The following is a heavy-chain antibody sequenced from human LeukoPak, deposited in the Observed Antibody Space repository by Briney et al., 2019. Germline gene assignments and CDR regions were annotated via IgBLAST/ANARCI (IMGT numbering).Heavy chain of an antibody. CDR1: GYTFTTYG. D-gene: IGHD1-1*01. CDR3: ARYFYHSGTNWYDVFDV. Sequence: GASVQVSCKALGYTFTTYGISWVRQAPGQGLEWMGWVSGNNGNTNYAQKLQGRVTMTTDTSTNTVYMELRRLRSDDTAVYYCARYFYHSGTNWYDVFDVWGQGTMVTVSS. CDR2: VSGNNGNT. J-gene: IGHJ3*01. V-gene: IGHV1-18*01.